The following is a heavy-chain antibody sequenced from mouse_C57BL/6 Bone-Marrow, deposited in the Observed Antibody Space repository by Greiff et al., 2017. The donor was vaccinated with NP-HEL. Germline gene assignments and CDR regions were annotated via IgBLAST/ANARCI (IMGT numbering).Heavy chain of an antibody. CDR2: ISSGGSYT. CDR3: ASLIPYAMDY. Sequence: EVKLVESGGDLVKPGGSLKLSCAASGFTFSSYGMSWVRQTPDKRLEWVATISSGGSYTYYPDSVKGRFTISRDNAKNTLYLQMSSLKSEDTAMYYCASLIPYAMDYWGQGTSVTVSS. V-gene: IGHV5-6*02. CDR1: GFTFSSYG. J-gene: IGHJ4*01.